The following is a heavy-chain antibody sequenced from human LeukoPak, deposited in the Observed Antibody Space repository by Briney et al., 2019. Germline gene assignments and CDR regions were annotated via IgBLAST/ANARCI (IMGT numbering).Heavy chain of an antibody. D-gene: IGHD3-9*01. J-gene: IGHJ5*02. CDR1: GFTFHDYA. V-gene: IGHV3-9*01. Sequence: PGGSLRLSCAASGFTFHDYAMHWVRQAPGKGLEWVSGISWNSGIIGYADSVKGRFTISRDNARNSLYLQMNSLRAEDTAVYYCARRQKRYFDWLVPGSTWFDPWGQGTLVTVSS. CDR2: ISWNSGII. CDR3: ARRQKRYFDWLVPGSTWFDP.